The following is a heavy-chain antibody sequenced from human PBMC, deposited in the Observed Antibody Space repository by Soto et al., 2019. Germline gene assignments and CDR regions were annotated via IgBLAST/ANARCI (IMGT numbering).Heavy chain of an antibody. CDR3: ARDDYDSGGYYFSY. V-gene: IGHV3-30-3*01. J-gene: IGHJ4*02. D-gene: IGHD3-22*01. CDR2: VSYDGDNK. Sequence: QVQLVESGGGVVQPGRSLRLSCTASGFTFSSYSMHWVRQAPGKGLEWVAVVSYDGDNKYYAVAVEGRFTISRDNSNNALFLQMNSLTAEDTAIYYCARDDYDSGGYYFSYWGQGTLVTVSS. CDR1: GFTFSSYS.